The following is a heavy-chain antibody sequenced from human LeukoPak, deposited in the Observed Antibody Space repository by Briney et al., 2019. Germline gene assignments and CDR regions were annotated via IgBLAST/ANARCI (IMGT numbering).Heavy chain of an antibody. Sequence: PGGSLILSCSASGVTVGTNSMSWARQSTGKGLEWVPDIYSGGGTYNADSVNGRFTVSRDNSTNTLFLQMNNLRAEDTALYFCASAREYCGSAECYEYFQHWGQGTLVIVSS. CDR3: ASAREYCGSAECYEYFQH. V-gene: IGHV3-53*01. CDR2: IYSGGGT. D-gene: IGHD2-21*01. CDR1: GVTVGTNS. J-gene: IGHJ1*01.